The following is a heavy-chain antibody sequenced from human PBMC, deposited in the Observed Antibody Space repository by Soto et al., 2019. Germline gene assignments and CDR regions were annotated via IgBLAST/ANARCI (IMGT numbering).Heavy chain of an antibody. Sequence: SVKVSCKASGGTFSSYAISWVRQAPGQGLEWTGGIIPIFGTANYAQKFQGRVTITADESTSTAYMELSSLRSEDTAVYYCARDPGVHYDFWSGYPNYYYYYGMDVWRQGTTVTVSS. CDR1: GGTFSSYA. V-gene: IGHV1-69*13. CDR2: IIPIFGTA. CDR3: ARDPGVHYDFWSGYPNYYYYYGMDV. D-gene: IGHD3-3*01. J-gene: IGHJ6*02.